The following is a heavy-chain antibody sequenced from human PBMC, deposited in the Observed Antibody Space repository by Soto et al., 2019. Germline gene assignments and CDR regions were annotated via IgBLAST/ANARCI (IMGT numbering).Heavy chain of an antibody. D-gene: IGHD6-13*01. CDR2: IYHSGST. CDR1: W. Sequence: WWSWVRQPPGKGLEWIGEIYHSGSTNYNPSLKSRVTISVDKSKNQFSLKLSSVTAADTAVYYCARAPAAAGTRYFDYWGQGTLVTVSS. V-gene: IGHV4-4*02. J-gene: IGHJ4*02. CDR3: ARAPAAAGTRYFDY.